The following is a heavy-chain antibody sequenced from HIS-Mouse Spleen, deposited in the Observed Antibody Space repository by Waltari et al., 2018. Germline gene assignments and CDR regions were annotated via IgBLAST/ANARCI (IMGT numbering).Heavy chain of an antibody. CDR2: IYYSGST. Sequence: QLQLQESGPGLVKPSETLAPTCTVSGGSIRMSRYDRGWIRQPPGKGLEWIGSIYYSGSTYYNPSLKSRVTISVDTSKNQFSLKLSSVTAADTAVYYCAREIPYSSSWYDWYFDLWGRGTLVTVSS. J-gene: IGHJ2*01. V-gene: IGHV4-39*07. CDR1: GGSIRMSRYD. CDR3: AREIPYSSSWYDWYFDL. D-gene: IGHD6-13*01.